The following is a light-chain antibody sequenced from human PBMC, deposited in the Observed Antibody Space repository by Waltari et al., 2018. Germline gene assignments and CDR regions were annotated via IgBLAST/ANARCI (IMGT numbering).Light chain of an antibody. CDR2: RDN. CDR3: GGWDDNLNGWV. V-gene: IGLV1-47*01. J-gene: IGLJ3*02. CDR1: RSNIGNNH. Sequence: QSVMTQPPSTSGTPGQRVIISCSGRRSNIGNNHVYWYQQLPGAAPKLLIYRDNERPSGVPVRFSVSKSGTSASLAISGLRSEDEADYYCGGWDDNLNGWVFGGGTRLTVL.